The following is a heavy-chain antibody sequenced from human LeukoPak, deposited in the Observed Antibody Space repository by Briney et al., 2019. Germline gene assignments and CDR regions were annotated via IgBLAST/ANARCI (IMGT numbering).Heavy chain of an antibody. J-gene: IGHJ6*02. Sequence: ASVRVSCKASGYTFTSYDINWVRQATGQGLEWMGRMNPNSGNTGYAQKFQGRVTMTRNTSISTAYMELSSLRSEDTAVYYCARGHRGTIFGVVTYYGMDVWGQGTTVTVSS. V-gene: IGHV1-8*01. CDR1: GYTFTSYD. D-gene: IGHD3-3*01. CDR2: MNPNSGNT. CDR3: ARGHRGTIFGVVTYYGMDV.